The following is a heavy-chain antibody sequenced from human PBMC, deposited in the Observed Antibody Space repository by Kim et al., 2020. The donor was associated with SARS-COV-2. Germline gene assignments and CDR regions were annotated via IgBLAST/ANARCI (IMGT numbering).Heavy chain of an antibody. CDR1: GFTFSSYA. Sequence: GGSLRLSCAASGFTFSSYAMHWVRQAPGKGLEWVAVISYDGDNKYYADSVKGRFTISRDNSKNTLYLQMNSLRGEDTAVFYCARATSGSLYYGMDVWGQGTTVSVSS. D-gene: IGHD2-8*01. CDR2: ISYDGDNK. V-gene: IGHV3-30*04. CDR3: ARATSGSLYYGMDV. J-gene: IGHJ6*02.